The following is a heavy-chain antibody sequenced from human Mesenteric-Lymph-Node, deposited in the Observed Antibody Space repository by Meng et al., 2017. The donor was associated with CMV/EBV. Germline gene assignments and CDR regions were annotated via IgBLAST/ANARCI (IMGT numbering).Heavy chain of an antibody. CDR1: GFSFSNDW. V-gene: IGHV3-7*01. J-gene: IGHJ4*02. CDR2: IKEDGSGK. CDR3: ARDMGYGHYLDS. Sequence: ESLKISCEASGFSFSNDWMSWIRQAPGKGLEWVANIKEDGSGKYYVDSVKGRFTISKDNAKNSLSLQMNSLRAEDTAVYYCARDMGYGHYLDSWGQGTVVTVSS. D-gene: IGHD5-18*01.